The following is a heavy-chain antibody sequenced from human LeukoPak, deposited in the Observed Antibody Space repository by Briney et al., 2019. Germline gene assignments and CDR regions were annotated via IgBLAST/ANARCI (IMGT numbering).Heavy chain of an antibody. D-gene: IGHD4-11*01. Sequence: PGGSLRLSCAASGFTFSRYSMNWVRQAPGKGLEWVSSISAYGNSIYYADSIRGRFTISRDNAKNSLYLQMNSLRAEDTAVYYCARDMETVTAIDYWGQGTLVSVSS. V-gene: IGHV3-21*01. CDR1: GFTFSRYS. CDR2: ISAYGNSI. J-gene: IGHJ4*02. CDR3: ARDMETVTAIDY.